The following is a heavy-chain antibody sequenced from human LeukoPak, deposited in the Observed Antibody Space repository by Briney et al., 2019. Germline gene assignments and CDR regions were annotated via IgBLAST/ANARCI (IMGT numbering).Heavy chain of an antibody. Sequence: WASVKVSCKASGYTFTSYDIHWVRQATGQGLEWMGWMNPNSGNTGYAQKFQGRVTMTRNTSISTAYMELSSLRSEDTAVYYCARFRRGGYCSSTSCYRRHTAFDYWGQGTLVTVSS. D-gene: IGHD2-2*01. V-gene: IGHV1-8*01. CDR3: ARFRRGGYCSSTSCYRRHTAFDY. J-gene: IGHJ4*02. CDR1: GYTFTSYD. CDR2: MNPNSGNT.